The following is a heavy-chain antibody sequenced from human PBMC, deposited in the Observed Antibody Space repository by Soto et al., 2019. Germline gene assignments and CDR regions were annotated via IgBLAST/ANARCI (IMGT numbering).Heavy chain of an antibody. V-gene: IGHV4-30-2*01. CDR1: GGSISSGGYS. D-gene: IGHD4-17*01. J-gene: IGHJ4*02. CDR2: IYHSGST. Sequence: SETLSLTCAVSGGSISSGGYSWSWIRQPPGKGLEWIGYIYHSGSTYYNPSLKSRVTISVDRSKNQFSLKLSSVTAADTAVYYCARASTTVTTLDYWGQGTQVTVSS. CDR3: ARASTTVTTLDY.